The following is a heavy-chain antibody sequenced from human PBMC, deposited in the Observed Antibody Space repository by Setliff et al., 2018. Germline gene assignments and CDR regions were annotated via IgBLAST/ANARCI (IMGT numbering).Heavy chain of an antibody. Sequence: GGSLRLSCAASGFSFSNYWMHWVRQAPGKGLVWVSRINSDGSSANYADSVKGQFTVSRDNAKNTLYLQMNSLRAEDTAVYYCARDGHNVYYFDYWGLGTLVTVSS. D-gene: IGHD1-1*01. CDR1: GFSFSNYW. V-gene: IGHV3-74*01. CDR2: INSDGSSA. J-gene: IGHJ4*02. CDR3: ARDGHNVYYFDY.